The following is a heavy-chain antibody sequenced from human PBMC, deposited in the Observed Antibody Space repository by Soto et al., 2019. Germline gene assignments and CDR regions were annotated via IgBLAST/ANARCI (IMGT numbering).Heavy chain of an antibody. J-gene: IGHJ4*02. D-gene: IGHD3-3*01. Sequence: QVRLVQSGAEVKKPGASVKVSCKASGYTFTSYGISWVRQAPGQGLEWMGWISAYNGNTNYAQKLQGRVTMTTDTSPSTAYIELRRLRSDDTAGYYCAGDPGGITIFGVVTDIDYWGQGTLVTVSS. CDR3: AGDPGGITIFGVVTDIDY. CDR1: GYTFTSYG. CDR2: ISAYNGNT. V-gene: IGHV1-18*01.